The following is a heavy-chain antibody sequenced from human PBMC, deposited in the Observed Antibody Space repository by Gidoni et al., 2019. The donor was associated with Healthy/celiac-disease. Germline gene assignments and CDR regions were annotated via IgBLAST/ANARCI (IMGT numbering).Heavy chain of an antibody. V-gene: IGHV1-18*01. CDR1: GYTFTSYG. J-gene: IGHJ5*02. D-gene: IGHD2-2*01. CDR2: ISAYNGNT. CDR3: ARDRCSSTSCYADGEYNWFDP. Sequence: QVQLVQSGAEVKKPGASVKVSCKASGYTFTSYGISWARQAPGQGLEWMGWISAYNGNTNYAQKLQGRVTMTTDTSTSTAYMELRSLRSDDTAVYYCARDRCSSTSCYADGEYNWFDPWGQGTLVTVSS.